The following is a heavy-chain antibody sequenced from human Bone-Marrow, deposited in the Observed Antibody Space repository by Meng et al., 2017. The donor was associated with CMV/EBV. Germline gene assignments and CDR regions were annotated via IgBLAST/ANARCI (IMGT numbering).Heavy chain of an antibody. V-gene: IGHV1-69*02. CDR3: ARVEERRGYSRS. CDR1: GGTFSSYT. Sequence: SVKVSCKASGGTFSSYTISWVRQAPGQGLEWMGRIIPILGIANYAQKFQGRVTITADKSTSTAYMELSSLRSEDTAVYYCARVEERRGYSRSWGQGTLVTVSS. CDR2: IIPILGIA. J-gene: IGHJ1*01. D-gene: IGHD6-13*01.